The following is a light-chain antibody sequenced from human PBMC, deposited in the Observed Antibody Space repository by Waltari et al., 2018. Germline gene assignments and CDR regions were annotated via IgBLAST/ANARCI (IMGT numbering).Light chain of an antibody. CDR3: QQYYSTPYT. CDR2: AAS. Sequence: DIQMTQSLSSLSASVGDRVTITCRASQGLSGSLAWYQRKPGRAPKLLIYAASTLESGVQSRFSGSGSGTDYTLTINSLQPEDFATYYCQQYYSTPYTLGQGTKLEI. V-gene: IGKV1-NL1*01. J-gene: IGKJ2*01. CDR1: QGLSGS.